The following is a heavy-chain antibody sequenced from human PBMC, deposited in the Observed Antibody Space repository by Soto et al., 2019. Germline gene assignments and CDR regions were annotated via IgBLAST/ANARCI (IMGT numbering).Heavy chain of an antibody. Sequence: GGSLRLSCAASGFTFSSYGMHWVRQAPGKGLEWVAVISYDGSNKYYADSVKGRFTISRDNSKNTLYLQMNSLRAEDTAVYYCAKDRSSSWPDYYYYYGMDVWGQGTTVTVSS. V-gene: IGHV3-30*18. D-gene: IGHD6-13*01. CDR3: AKDRSSSWPDYYYYYGMDV. J-gene: IGHJ6*02. CDR2: ISYDGSNK. CDR1: GFTFSSYG.